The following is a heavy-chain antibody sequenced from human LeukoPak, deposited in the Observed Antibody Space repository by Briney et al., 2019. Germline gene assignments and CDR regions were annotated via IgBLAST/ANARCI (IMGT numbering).Heavy chain of an antibody. CDR1: GGSISSYY. V-gene: IGHV4-4*07. Sequence: SETLSLTCTVSGGSISSYYWSWIRQPDGKGLEWIGRIYTSGSTNYNPSLKSRVTMSVDTSKNQFSLKLSSVTAADTAVYYCARVKAIGFPPRYAFDIWGQGTMVSVSS. J-gene: IGHJ3*02. CDR2: IYTSGST. D-gene: IGHD3-10*01. CDR3: ARVKAIGFPPRYAFDI.